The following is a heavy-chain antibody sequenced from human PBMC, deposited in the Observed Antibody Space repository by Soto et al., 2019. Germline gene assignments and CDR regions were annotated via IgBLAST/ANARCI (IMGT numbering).Heavy chain of an antibody. Sequence: QVHLVQSGAEVKKPGAAVKVSCKASGYTFTNYDLNGVRQAPGQGHEWMGWMNPNGGNTGYAQNFQGRGTMTTNSSISPGYMELSCLTSEDTAVSYCVRGGLRHFFWVLTGFDPWGQGTLVIVSS. CDR3: VRGGLRHFFWVLTGFDP. CDR2: MNPNGGNT. CDR1: GYTFTNYD. J-gene: IGHJ5*02. D-gene: IGHD3-9*01. V-gene: IGHV1-8*01.